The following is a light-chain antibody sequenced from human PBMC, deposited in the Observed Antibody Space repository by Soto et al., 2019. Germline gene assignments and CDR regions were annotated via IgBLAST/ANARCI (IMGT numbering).Light chain of an antibody. CDR2: DAS. Sequence: NIFTQSTSTQPLSPGERTTLSCRASQSVTSTHLAWYQQKPGQAPRLLIYDASTRATGIPDRFSGSGSGTDFTLTICRLEPEDFAVYCCQQFDGSLWTFGPGTKVDIK. CDR1: QSVTSTH. CDR3: QQFDGSLWT. J-gene: IGKJ1*01. V-gene: IGKV3-20*01.